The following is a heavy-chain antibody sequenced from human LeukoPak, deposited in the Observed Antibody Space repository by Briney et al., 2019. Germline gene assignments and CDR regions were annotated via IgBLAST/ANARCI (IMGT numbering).Heavy chain of an antibody. V-gene: IGHV1-2*02. CDR1: GYPFIDYY. D-gene: IGHD3-10*01. CDR2: INPNSGGT. Sequence: ASVKVSCKASGYPFIDYYLHWVRQAPGEGVEWMGWINPNSGGTNYAQKFQGRVTMTRDTSISTAYMELSRLRSDDTAVYYCARARITMVPGGDYWGQGTLVTVSS. CDR3: ARARITMVPGGDY. J-gene: IGHJ4*02.